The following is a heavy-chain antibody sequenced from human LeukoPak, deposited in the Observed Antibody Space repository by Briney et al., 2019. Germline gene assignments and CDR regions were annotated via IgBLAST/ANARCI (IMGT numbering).Heavy chain of an antibody. D-gene: IGHD3-10*01. V-gene: IGHV3-23*01. CDR2: ISGSGGST. J-gene: IGHJ4*02. Sequence: GGSLRLSCAASGFTFSSYAMSWVRQAPGKGLEWVSAISGSGGSTYCADSVKGRFTISRDNSKNTLYLQMNSLRAEDTAVYYCARSYYGSGSYPDYWGQGTLVTVSS. CDR3: ARSYYGSGSYPDY. CDR1: GFTFSSYA.